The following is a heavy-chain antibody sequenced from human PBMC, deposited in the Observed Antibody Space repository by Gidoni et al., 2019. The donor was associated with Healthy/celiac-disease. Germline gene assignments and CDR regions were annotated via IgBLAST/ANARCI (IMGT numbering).Heavy chain of an antibody. D-gene: IGHD3-3*01. Sequence: QVQLQESGPGLVKPSETLSLTCTVSGGSISSYYWSWFRQPPGKGLEWIGYIYYSGSTNYNPSLKSRVTISVDTSKNQFSLKLSSVTAADTAVYYCASSPGNYDFWSGYLNTYYYYGMDVWGKGTTVTVSS. J-gene: IGHJ6*04. CDR3: ASSPGNYDFWSGYLNTYYYYGMDV. CDR2: IYYSGST. V-gene: IGHV4-59*01. CDR1: GGSISSYY.